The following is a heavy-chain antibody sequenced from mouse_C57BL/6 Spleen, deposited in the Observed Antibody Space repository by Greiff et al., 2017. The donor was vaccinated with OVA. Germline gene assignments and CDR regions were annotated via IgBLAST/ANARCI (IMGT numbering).Heavy chain of an antibody. J-gene: IGHJ4*01. Sequence: DVQLVESGGGLVKPGGSLKLSCAASGFTFSDYGMHWVRQAPEKGLEWVAYISSGSSTLYYADTVQGRFTISRDNAKNTLFLQMTSLRSEDTAMYYCAKYYEDAMDYWGQGTSVTVSS. CDR2: ISSGSSTL. CDR1: GFTFSDYG. CDR3: AKYYEDAMDY. D-gene: IGHD2-4*01. V-gene: IGHV5-17*01.